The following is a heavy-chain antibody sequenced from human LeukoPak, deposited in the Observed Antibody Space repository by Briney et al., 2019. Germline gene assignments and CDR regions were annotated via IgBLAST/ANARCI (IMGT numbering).Heavy chain of an antibody. CDR2: IKSKTDGGTT. D-gene: IGHD3-22*01. Sequence: GGSLRLSCAASGFTFSNAWMSWVRQAPGKGLEWVGRIKSKTDGGTTDYAAPVSGRFTISRDDSKNTLYLQMNSLKTEDTAVYYCTTESYYYDSSGLHYFDYWGQGTLVTVSS. J-gene: IGHJ4*02. CDR3: TTESYYYDSSGLHYFDY. CDR1: GFTFSNAW. V-gene: IGHV3-15*01.